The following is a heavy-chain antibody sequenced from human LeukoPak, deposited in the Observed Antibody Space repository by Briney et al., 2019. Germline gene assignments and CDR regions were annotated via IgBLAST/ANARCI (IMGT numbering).Heavy chain of an antibody. CDR2: MNGDGSNI. D-gene: IGHD5-18*01. CDR3: ARDPGYGAVDY. Sequence: GGSLRLSCAASGFTFSYSWMTWVRQAPGKGLEWVANMNGDGSNIYYVDSVRGRFTISRDNAKNSLYLQMSSLRAEDTAVYYCARDPGYGAVDYWGQGTLTTVSS. J-gene: IGHJ4*02. V-gene: IGHV3-7*03. CDR1: GFTFSYSW.